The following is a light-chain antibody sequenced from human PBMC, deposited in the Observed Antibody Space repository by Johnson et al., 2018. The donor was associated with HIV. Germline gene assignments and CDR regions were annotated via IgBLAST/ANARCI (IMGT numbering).Light chain of an antibody. Sequence: QSVLTQPPSVSAAPGQKVTISCSGSSSNIGNNYVSWYQQLPGTAPKLLIYENNKRPSGIPDRFSGSKSGTSATLGITGLQTGDEADYYCRTRDSSLSPYVLGTGTKVTVL. CDR3: RTRDSSLSPYV. CDR1: SSNIGNNY. V-gene: IGLV1-51*02. CDR2: ENN. J-gene: IGLJ1*01.